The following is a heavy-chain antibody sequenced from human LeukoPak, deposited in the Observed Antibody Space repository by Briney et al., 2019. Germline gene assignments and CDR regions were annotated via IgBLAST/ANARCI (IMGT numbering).Heavy chain of an antibody. D-gene: IGHD1-26*01. Sequence: GGSLRLSCAASGFSLNSYWMSWVRQAPGKGLEWVANIKRDGSEKYYVDSVKGRFSISRDYAKNPLYLQLSSLRVEDTAMYYCVRDDGATKPCWGHGTLVTVSP. J-gene: IGHJ4*01. CDR2: IKRDGSEK. CDR1: GFSLNSYW. CDR3: VRDDGATKPC. V-gene: IGHV3-7*01.